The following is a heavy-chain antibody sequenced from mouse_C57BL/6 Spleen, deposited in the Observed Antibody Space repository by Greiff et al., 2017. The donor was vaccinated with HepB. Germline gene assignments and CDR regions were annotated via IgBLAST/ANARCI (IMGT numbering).Heavy chain of an antibody. CDR2: IRSKSNNYAT. J-gene: IGHJ4*01. V-gene: IGHV10-1*01. CDR3: VRREDYYAMDY. CDR1: GFSFNTYA. Sequence: EVQGVESGGGLVQPKGSLKLSCAASGFSFNTYAMNWVRQAPGKGLEWVARIRSKSNNYATYYADSVKDRFTISRDDSESMLYLQMNNLKTEDTAVYYCVRREDYYAMDYWGQGTSVTVSS.